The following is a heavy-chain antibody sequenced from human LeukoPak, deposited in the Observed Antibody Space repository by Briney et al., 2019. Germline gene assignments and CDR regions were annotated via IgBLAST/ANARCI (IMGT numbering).Heavy chain of an antibody. V-gene: IGHV3-66*01. CDR3: ARGDPDY. Sequence: GGSLRLSCAASGFTFSSYVVHWVRQAPGKGLEWVSVIYSGGSTYYADSVKGRFTISRDNSKNTLYLQMNSLRAEDTAVYYCARGDPDYWGQGTLVTVSS. J-gene: IGHJ4*02. CDR1: GFTFSSYV. CDR2: IYSGGST.